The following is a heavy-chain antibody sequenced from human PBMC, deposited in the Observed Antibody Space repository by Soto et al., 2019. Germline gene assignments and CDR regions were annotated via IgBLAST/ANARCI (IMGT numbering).Heavy chain of an antibody. Sequence: QLHLQESVPGLLKPSETLSLTCTVSGGSISSSSYYWGWIRQPPGKGLEWIGSIYYSGSTYYNPSLKSRVTIYVDTSKKQFYLKLSSVTAADTAVYYCATYEGIAAAGVLDYWGQGTLVTVSS. J-gene: IGHJ4*02. V-gene: IGHV4-39*01. D-gene: IGHD6-13*01. CDR1: GGSISSSSYY. CDR3: ATYEGIAAAGVLDY. CDR2: IYYSGST.